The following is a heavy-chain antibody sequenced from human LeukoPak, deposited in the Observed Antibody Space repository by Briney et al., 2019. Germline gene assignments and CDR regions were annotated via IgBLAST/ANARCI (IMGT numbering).Heavy chain of an antibody. CDR3: ARLTSSWSFDY. J-gene: IGHJ4*02. Sequence: GGPLHSSGKGSGYPFAKYLTAWVRQIPPKGLEWMGIISPDGSDTRYSPSSQGQVTISADKSITTAYLQWSSLKPSDTAMYYSARLTSSWSFDYWGQGTLVTVSS. V-gene: IGHV5-51*01. CDR2: ISPDGSDT. D-gene: IGHD6-13*01. CDR1: GYPFAKYL.